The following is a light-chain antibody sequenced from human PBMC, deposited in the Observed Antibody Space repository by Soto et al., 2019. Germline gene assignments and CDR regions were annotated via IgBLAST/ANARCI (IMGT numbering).Light chain of an antibody. CDR1: QSVSRSY. CDR2: GAS. V-gene: IGKV3-20*01. Sequence: EIVLTQSPGTLYLSPGERATLSCRASQSVSRSYLAWYQQKPGQAPRLLIYGASGRATGIPDRFSGSGSGTDFTLTINRLEPEDFAVYYCQHYGSSPPVTFGQGTRLEIK. CDR3: QHYGSSPPVT. J-gene: IGKJ5*01.